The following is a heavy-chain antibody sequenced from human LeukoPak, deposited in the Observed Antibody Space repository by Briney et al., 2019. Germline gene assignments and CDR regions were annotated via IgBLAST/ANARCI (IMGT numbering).Heavy chain of an antibody. CDR1: GDSFNEYY. CDR2: INHSGST. D-gene: IGHD1-1*01. V-gene: IGHV4-34*01. Sequence: SETLSLTCAVYGDSFNEYYWSWVRQPPGKALEWIGEINHSGSTNYNPFLKSRVTISVDKSLRQFFLRLSPVTAADTAVYYCARERASNNYYNYFDPWGQGTQVTVSS. J-gene: IGHJ5*02. CDR3: ARERASNNYYNYFDP.